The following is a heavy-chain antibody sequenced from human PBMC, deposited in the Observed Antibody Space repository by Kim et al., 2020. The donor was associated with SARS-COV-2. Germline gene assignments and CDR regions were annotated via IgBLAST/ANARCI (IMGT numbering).Heavy chain of an antibody. Sequence: GGSLRLSCAASGFTFSSYAMSWVRQAPGKGLEWVSAISGSGGSTYYADSVKGRFTISRDNSKNTLYLQMNSLRAEDTAVYYCAKVGYCSGGSCYSDYYYGMDVWGQGTTVTVSS. D-gene: IGHD2-15*01. CDR3: AKVGYCSGGSCYSDYYYGMDV. V-gene: IGHV3-23*01. CDR1: GFTFSSYA. J-gene: IGHJ6*02. CDR2: ISGSGGST.